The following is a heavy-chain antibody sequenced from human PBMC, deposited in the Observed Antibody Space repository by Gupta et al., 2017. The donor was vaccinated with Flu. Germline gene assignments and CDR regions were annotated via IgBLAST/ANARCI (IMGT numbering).Heavy chain of an antibody. Sequence: QVQLQESGPGLVKPSETLSLTCTVSGGSISSYYWSWIRQPPGKGLEWIGYIYYSGSTNYNPSLKSRVTISVDTSKNQFSLKLSSVTAADTAVYYCARDKGAAAAGQIGYYYYYGMDVWGQGTTVTVSS. CDR1: GGSISSYY. CDR3: ARDKGAAAAGQIGYYYYYGMDV. J-gene: IGHJ6*02. CDR2: IYYSGST. V-gene: IGHV4-59*01. D-gene: IGHD6-13*01.